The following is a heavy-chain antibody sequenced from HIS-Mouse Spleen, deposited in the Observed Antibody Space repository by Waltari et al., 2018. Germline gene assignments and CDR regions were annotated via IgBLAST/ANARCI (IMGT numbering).Heavy chain of an antibody. CDR2: ISWNSGSI. J-gene: IGHJ4*02. D-gene: IGHD6-13*01. V-gene: IGHV3-9*01. CDR3: AKDHSSSSRPYFDY. CDR1: GFTFDDYA. Sequence: EVQLVESGGGLVQPGRSLRLSCAASGFTFDDYAMHWVRQAPGKGLEWVSGISWNSGSIGYADSVKGRFTISRDNAKNSLYLQMNSLRAEDTALYYCAKDHSSSSRPYFDYWGQGTLVTVSS.